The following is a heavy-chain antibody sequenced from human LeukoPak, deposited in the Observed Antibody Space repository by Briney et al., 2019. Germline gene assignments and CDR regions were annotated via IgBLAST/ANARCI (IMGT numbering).Heavy chain of an antibody. CDR2: INHSGST. D-gene: IGHD3-16*02. CDR1: GGSFSGYY. J-gene: IGHJ4*02. V-gene: IGHV4-34*01. Sequence: SETLSLTCAVYGGSFSGYYWSWIRQPPGKGLEWIGEINHSGSTNYNPSLKSRVTISVDTSKNQFSLKLSSVTAAGTAVYYCARTLYDYIWGSYRYCYFDYWGQGTLVTVSS. CDR3: ARTLYDYIWGSYRYCYFDY.